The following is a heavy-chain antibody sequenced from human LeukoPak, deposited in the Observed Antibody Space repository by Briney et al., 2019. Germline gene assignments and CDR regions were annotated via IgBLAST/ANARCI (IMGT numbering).Heavy chain of an antibody. Sequence: GGSLRLSCAASGFTFSSYAMSWVRQAPGKGLEWVSAISGSGGSTYYADSVKGRFTISRDNSKNTPYLQMNSLRAEDTAVYYCAKGILSGYYSSYFDYWGQGTLVTVSS. D-gene: IGHD3-22*01. CDR2: ISGSGGST. CDR3: AKGILSGYYSSYFDY. V-gene: IGHV3-23*01. J-gene: IGHJ4*02. CDR1: GFTFSSYA.